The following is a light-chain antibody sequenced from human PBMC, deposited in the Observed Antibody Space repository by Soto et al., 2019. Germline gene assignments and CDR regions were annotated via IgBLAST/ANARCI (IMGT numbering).Light chain of an antibody. CDR1: SSNIGSKT. Sequence: QSVLTQPPSASGTPGQRVTISCSGSSSNIGSKTVNWYQKLPGTAPKLLIYSTNQRPSGGPDRFSGSKSGTSASLAISGLQSYDDADYYCAGWDDILGAPHVFGTGTKLTVL. CDR3: AGWDDILGAPHV. CDR2: STN. J-gene: IGLJ1*01. V-gene: IGLV1-44*01.